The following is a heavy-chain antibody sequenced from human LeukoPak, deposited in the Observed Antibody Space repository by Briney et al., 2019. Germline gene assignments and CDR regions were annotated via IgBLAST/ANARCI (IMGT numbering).Heavy chain of an antibody. CDR2: IKQDGSEK. J-gene: IGHJ3*02. D-gene: IGHD3-10*01. CDR3: ARDTTYYGSGSYYSDAFDI. V-gene: IGHV3-7*03. Sequence: GSLRLSCAASGFTFSSYWMSWVRQAPGKGLEWVANIKQDGSEKYYVDSVKGRFTISRDNAKNSLYLQMNSLRAEDTAVYYCARDTTYYGSGSYYSDAFDIWGQGTMVTVSS. CDR1: GFTFSSYW.